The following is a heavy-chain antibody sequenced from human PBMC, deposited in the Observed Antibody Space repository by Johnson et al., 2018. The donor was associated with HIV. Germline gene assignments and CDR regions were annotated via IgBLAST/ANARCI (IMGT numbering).Heavy chain of an antibody. CDR3: AKDIKRYCGGDCNDAFDI. CDR1: GFTFSSNG. Sequence: QVQLVESGGGVVQPGGSLRLSCVVSGFTFSSNGMHWVRQAPGKGLEWVAFIRYDGSNKYYADSVKGRFTISRDNSKNTLYLQMNSLRAEDTAVYYCAKDIKRYCGGDCNDAFDIWGQGTMVTVSS. V-gene: IGHV3-30*02. CDR2: IRYDGSNK. D-gene: IGHD2-21*02. J-gene: IGHJ3*02.